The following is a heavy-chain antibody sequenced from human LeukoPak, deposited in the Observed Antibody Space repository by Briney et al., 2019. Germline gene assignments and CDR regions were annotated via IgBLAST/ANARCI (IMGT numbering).Heavy chain of an antibody. V-gene: IGHV1-46*01. Sequence: ASVKDSCKAFGYTFTSYYIHWVRQAPGQGLEWMGIINPSGAGTSYAQKFQGRVTMTRGTSTSTVYMELSSLRSEDTAVYYCAREGSSSSLAHWGQGTLAAVSS. CDR3: AREGSSSSLAH. CDR2: INPSGAGT. J-gene: IGHJ4*02. D-gene: IGHD6-6*01. CDR1: GYTFTSYY.